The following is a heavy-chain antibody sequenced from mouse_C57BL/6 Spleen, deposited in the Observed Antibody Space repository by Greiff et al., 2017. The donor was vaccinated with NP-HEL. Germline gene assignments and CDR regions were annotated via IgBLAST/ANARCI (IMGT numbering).Heavy chain of an antibody. D-gene: IGHD2-3*01. V-gene: IGHV1-53*01. Sequence: QVQLQQPGTELVKPGASVKLSCKASGYTFTSYWMHWVKQRPGQGLEWIGNINPSNGGTNYNEKFKSKATLTVDKSSSPAYMQLSSLTSEDSAVYFWARWILLWYFDVWGTGTTVTVSS. J-gene: IGHJ1*03. CDR1: GYTFTSYW. CDR3: ARWILLWYFDV. CDR2: INPSNGGT.